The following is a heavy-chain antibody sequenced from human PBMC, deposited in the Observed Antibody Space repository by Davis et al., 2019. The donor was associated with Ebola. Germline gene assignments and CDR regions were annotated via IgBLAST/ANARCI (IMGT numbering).Heavy chain of an antibody. CDR3: ASSFGQPLGFDY. CDR2: IYSGGST. J-gene: IGHJ4*02. CDR1: GFTVSSNY. Sequence: GESLKISCAASGFTVSSNYMSWVRQAPGKGLEWVSVIYSGGSTYYADSVKGRFTISRHNSKNTLYLQMNSLRAEDTAVYYCASSFGQPLGFDYWGQGTLVTVSS. V-gene: IGHV3-53*04. D-gene: IGHD3-10*01.